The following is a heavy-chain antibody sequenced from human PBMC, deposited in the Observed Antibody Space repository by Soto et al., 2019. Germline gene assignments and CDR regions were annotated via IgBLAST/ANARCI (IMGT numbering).Heavy chain of an antibody. V-gene: IGHV3-30*18. CDR1: GFTFSSYG. CDR3: AKEEKVYVVVVAAVDY. CDR2: ISYDGSNK. Sequence: GGSLRLSCAASGFTFSSYGMHWVRQAPGKGLEWVAVISYDGSNKYYADSVKGRFTISRDNSKNTLYLQMNSLRAEDTAVYYCAKEEKVYVVVVAAVDYWGQGTLVTVSS. D-gene: IGHD2-15*01. J-gene: IGHJ4*02.